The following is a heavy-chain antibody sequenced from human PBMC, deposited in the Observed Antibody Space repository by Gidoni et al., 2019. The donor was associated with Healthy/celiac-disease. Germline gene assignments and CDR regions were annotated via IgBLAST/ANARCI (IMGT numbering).Heavy chain of an antibody. CDR1: GYTFNSYA. CDR2: IKAGNGNT. D-gene: IGHD5-18*01. V-gene: IGHV1-3*01. CDR3: ARRGGYCYGIPLDY. Sequence: QAQLVQSGAEVKKPGASVNVSCKASGYTFNSYAMHWVRQAPGQRLEWMGRIKAGNGNTKYSQKFQGRVTITRDTTASTAYMELGSLRAEDTAVYYCARRGGYCYGIPLDYWGQGTLVTVSS. J-gene: IGHJ4*02.